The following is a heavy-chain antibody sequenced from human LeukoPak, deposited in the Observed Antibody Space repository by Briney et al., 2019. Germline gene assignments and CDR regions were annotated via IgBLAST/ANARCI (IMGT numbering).Heavy chain of an antibody. Sequence: GGSLRLSCVASGFTFSSDYMTWVRQSPGKGLEWVSSISTSGTTSYYADSVKGRFTISRDNSRNTLYLQMNSLGLGDTAIYFCATGLAHYWGQGTMVTVS. CDR2: ISTSGTTS. V-gene: IGHV3-23*01. CDR1: GFTFSSDY. J-gene: IGHJ4*02. CDR3: ATGLAHY.